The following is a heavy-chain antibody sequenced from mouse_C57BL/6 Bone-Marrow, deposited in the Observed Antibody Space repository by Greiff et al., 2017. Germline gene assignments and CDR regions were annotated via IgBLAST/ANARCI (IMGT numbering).Heavy chain of an antibody. D-gene: IGHD6-5*01. CDR3: ARSPYADY. CDR1: GYTFTDYY. Sequence: VQLKESGPVLVKPGASVKMSCKASGYTFTDYYMNWVKQSHGKSLEWIGVINPYNGGTSYNQKFKGKATLTVDKSSSTAYMELNSLTSEDSAVYYCARSPYADYWGQGTTLTVSS. V-gene: IGHV1-19*01. CDR2: INPYNGGT. J-gene: IGHJ2*01.